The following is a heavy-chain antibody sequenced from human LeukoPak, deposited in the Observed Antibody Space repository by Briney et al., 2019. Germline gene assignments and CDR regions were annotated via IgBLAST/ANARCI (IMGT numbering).Heavy chain of an antibody. CDR2: IEKDGSEI. V-gene: IGHV3-7*01. D-gene: IGHD6-19*01. J-gene: IGHJ4*02. Sequence: GGSLRLSCAASGFTFSNYWMNWVRQAPGKGMEWVAIIEKDGSEILYVDSVKGRFTISRNNAKNSLYLQMNSLRAEDTAVYYCAAGAGWLIDWWGQGTLVTVSS. CDR3: AAGAGWLIDW. CDR1: GFTFSNYW.